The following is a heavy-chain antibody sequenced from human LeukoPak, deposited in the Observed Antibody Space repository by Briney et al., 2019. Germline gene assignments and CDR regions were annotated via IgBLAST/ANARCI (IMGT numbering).Heavy chain of an antibody. Sequence: SETLSLTCTVSGGSINSYYWTWIRQPPGKGLEWIGSIYYSGSTYYNPSLKSRVTISVDTSKNQFSLKLSSVTAADTAVYYCARAPRRGNYFDYWGQGTLVTVSS. D-gene: IGHD2-15*01. CDR1: GGSINSYY. J-gene: IGHJ4*02. CDR3: ARAPRRGNYFDY. CDR2: IYYSGST. V-gene: IGHV4-59*12.